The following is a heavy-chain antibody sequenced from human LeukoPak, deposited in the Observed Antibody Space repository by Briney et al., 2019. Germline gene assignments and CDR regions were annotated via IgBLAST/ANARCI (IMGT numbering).Heavy chain of an antibody. Sequence: GASVKVSCKXSGYTFTSYGISWVRQAPGQGLEWMEWISAYNGNTNYAQKLQGRVTMTTDTSTSTAYMELRSLRSDDTAVYYCAREYGYYDSSGYYSDYWGQGTLVTVSS. CDR1: GYTFTSYG. V-gene: IGHV1-18*01. CDR3: AREYGYYDSSGYYSDY. CDR2: ISAYNGNT. J-gene: IGHJ4*02. D-gene: IGHD3-22*01.